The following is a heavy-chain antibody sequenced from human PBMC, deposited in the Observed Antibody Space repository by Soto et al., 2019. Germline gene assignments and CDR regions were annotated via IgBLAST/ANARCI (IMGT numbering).Heavy chain of an antibody. J-gene: IGHJ6*02. CDR1: GYTFSSHW. Sequence: PGESLKISCKGSGYTFSSHWIVWVRQMPGKGLEWVGIIYPGDSDTRYSPSFQGQVTISADKSISTAFLQWSSLEASDSAIYYCTRFFLSGGMDVWGQGTTVTVSS. CDR3: TRFFLSGGMDV. CDR2: IYPGDSDT. V-gene: IGHV5-51*01.